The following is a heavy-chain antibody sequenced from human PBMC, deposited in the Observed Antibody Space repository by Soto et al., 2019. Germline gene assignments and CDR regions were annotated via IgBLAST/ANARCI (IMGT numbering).Heavy chain of an antibody. J-gene: IGHJ5*02. Sequence: ASVKVSCKASGGTFSSYAISWVRQAPGQGLEWMGGIIPIFGTANYAQKFQGRVTITADESTSTAYMELSSLRSEDTAAYYCARGPEWLRFAPSPRSGWFDPWGQGTLVTVSS. D-gene: IGHD5-12*01. CDR3: ARGPEWLRFAPSPRSGWFDP. V-gene: IGHV1-69*13. CDR1: GGTFSSYA. CDR2: IIPIFGTA.